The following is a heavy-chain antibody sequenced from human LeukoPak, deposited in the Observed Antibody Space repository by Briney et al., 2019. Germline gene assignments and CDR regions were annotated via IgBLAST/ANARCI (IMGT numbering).Heavy chain of an antibody. CDR2: IYYSGST. D-gene: IGHD3-22*01. CDR3: ARDYYDSSGYVYGMDV. J-gene: IGHJ6*02. Sequence: SETLSLTCTVSGGSISSSSYYWSWIRQPPGKGLEWIGYIYYSGSTYYNPSLKSRVTISVDTSKNQFSLKLSSVTAADTAVYYCARDYYDSSGYVYGMDVWGQGTTVTVSS. CDR1: GGSISSSSYY. V-gene: IGHV4-30-4*01.